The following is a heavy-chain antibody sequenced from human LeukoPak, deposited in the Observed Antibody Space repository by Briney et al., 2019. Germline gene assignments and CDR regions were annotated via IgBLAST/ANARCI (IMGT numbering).Heavy chain of an antibody. CDR3: AAYDYVWGSYRFDY. Sequence: PSETLSLTCTVSGGSVSSSSYYWGWIRQPPGKGLEWIGSIYYSGSTYYNPSLKSRVTISVDTSKNQFSLKLSSVTAADTAVYYCAAYDYVWGSYRFDYWGQGTLVTVSS. CDR2: IYYSGST. J-gene: IGHJ4*02. V-gene: IGHV4-39*01. D-gene: IGHD3-16*02. CDR1: GGSVSSSSYY.